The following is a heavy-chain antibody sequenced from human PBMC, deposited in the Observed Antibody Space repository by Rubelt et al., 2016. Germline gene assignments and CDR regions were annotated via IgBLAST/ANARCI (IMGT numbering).Heavy chain of an antibody. CDR2: VYNSGSS. Sequence: QVQLQESGPGLVKPSETLSLTCTVSGGSISTYYWSWIRQPPGKGLEWSGYVYNSGSSDYNPYLKRQGTISIDTSKNQFSLVLSSVTAADTAMYDCARFGAAAGTDYCGQGALVTVSS. D-gene: IGHD6-13*01. V-gene: IGHV4-59*01. J-gene: IGHJ4*02. CDR1: GGSISTYY. CDR3: ARFGAAAGTDY.